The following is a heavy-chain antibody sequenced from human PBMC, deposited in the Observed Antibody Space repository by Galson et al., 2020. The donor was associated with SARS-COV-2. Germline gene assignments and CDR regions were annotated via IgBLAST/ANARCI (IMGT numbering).Heavy chain of an antibody. CDR2: INHSGST. Sequence: SETLSLTCAVYGGSFSGYYWSWIRQPPGKGLEWIGEINHSGSTNYNPSLKSRVTISVDTSKNQFSLKLSSVTAADTAVYYCARGTRITSSAHWYFDLWGRGTLVTVSS. CDR1: GGSFSGYY. V-gene: IGHV4-34*01. J-gene: IGHJ2*01. CDR3: ARGTRITSSAHWYFDL.